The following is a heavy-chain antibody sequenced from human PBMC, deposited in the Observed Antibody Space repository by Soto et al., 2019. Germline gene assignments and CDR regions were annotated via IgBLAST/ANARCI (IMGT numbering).Heavy chain of an antibody. V-gene: IGHV1-69*06. D-gene: IGHD2-21*02. J-gene: IGHJ5*02. CDR1: GGTFSSYA. Sequence: QVQLVQSGAEVKKPGSSVKVSCKASGGTFSSYAISWVRQAPGQGLEWMGGIIPIFGTANYAQKFQGRVTITADKTTSTAYMELSSLRAEDTAVYYCARDSPSLADCGGDCQGLEWFDPWGQGTLVTVSS. CDR3: ARDSPSLADCGGDCQGLEWFDP. CDR2: IIPIFGTA.